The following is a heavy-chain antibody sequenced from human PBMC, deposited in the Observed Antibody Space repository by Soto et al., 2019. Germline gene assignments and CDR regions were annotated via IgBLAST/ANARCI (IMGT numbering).Heavy chain of an antibody. V-gene: IGHV1-3*01. J-gene: IGHJ4*02. Sequence: QVHLVQSGAEVKEPGASVKVSCKASGYTFTSHVMHWVRQAPGQRLEWMGWVTGGNGNTKYSQKFQGRVTFTRDTSATAAYMELSRLTSEDKAVSYCAKDSGIAGPSGDLDYWGQGTLDTVSS. D-gene: IGHD1-26*01. CDR1: GYTFTSHV. CDR2: VTGGNGNT. CDR3: AKDSGIAGPSGDLDY.